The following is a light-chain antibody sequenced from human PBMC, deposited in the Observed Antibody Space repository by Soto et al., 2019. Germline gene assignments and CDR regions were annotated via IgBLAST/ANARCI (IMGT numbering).Light chain of an antibody. CDR1: STDVGRYNY. V-gene: IGLV2-14*01. CDR2: DVS. CDR3: TSYTSDSTYV. J-gene: IGLJ1*01. Sequence: QSALTQPASVSGSPGQSITISCTGTSTDVGRYNYVSWYQQHPGKALKLMVYDVSNRPSWVSNRFSGSKSGITASLTISGLQAEDEADYYCTSYTSDSTYVFGTGTKLTVL.